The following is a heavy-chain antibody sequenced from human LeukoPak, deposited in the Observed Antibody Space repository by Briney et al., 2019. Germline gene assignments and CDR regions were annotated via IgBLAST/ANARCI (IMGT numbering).Heavy chain of an antibody. CDR3: ARAPSEIGGYYPEYFRH. Sequence: GGSLRLSCAASGFSFSSYWMHWVRQAPGKGLVWVSRIKSDGKTNYADSVKGRFTISRDNAKNTVSLQMNSLRAEDTGVYYCARAPSEIGGYYPEYFRHWGQGTLVTVSS. CDR2: IKSDGKT. J-gene: IGHJ1*01. CDR1: GFSFSSYW. V-gene: IGHV3-74*01. D-gene: IGHD3-22*01.